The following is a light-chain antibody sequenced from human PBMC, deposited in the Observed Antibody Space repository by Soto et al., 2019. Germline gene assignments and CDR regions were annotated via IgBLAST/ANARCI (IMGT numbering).Light chain of an antibody. CDR2: DAS. J-gene: IGKJ4*01. CDR1: QDISKY. CDR3: QQYDNLPLT. V-gene: IGKV1-33*01. Sequence: DIQMTQSPASLSASVGDRVTITCQASQDISKYLNWYRHKPGEPPKLLIYDASNLETRVPARFSGSGSGTDFTFTISSLQPEDFATYYCQQYDNLPLTFGGGTKVDIK.